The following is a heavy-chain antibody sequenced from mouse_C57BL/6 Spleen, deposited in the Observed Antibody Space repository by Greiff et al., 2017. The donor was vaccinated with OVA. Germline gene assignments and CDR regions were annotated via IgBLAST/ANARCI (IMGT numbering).Heavy chain of an antibody. CDR2: IHPNSGSN. J-gene: IGHJ4*01. D-gene: IGHD1-1*01. Sequence: QVQLQQPGAELVKPGASVKLSCKASGYTFTSYWMHWVKQRPGQGLEWIGMIHPNSGSNNYNEKFKSKATLTVDKSSSTAYMQLSSLTSEDSAVYYCGVTTVVASGYYAMDYWGQGTSVTVSS. V-gene: IGHV1-64*01. CDR1: GYTFTSYW. CDR3: GVTTVVASGYYAMDY.